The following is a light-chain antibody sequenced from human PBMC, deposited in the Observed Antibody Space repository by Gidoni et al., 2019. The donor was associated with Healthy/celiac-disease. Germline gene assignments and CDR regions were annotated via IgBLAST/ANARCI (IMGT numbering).Light chain of an antibody. CDR1: QSISSY. CDR3: QQSYSTPRT. Sequence: DIQMTQSPSSLSASVGDRVTIPCRASQSISSYLNWYQQKPGKAPKLLIYAASSLQSGVPSRFSGSGSVTDVTLTISSLQPEDFATYYCQQSYSTPRTFGQGTKVEIK. CDR2: AAS. V-gene: IGKV1-39*01. J-gene: IGKJ1*01.